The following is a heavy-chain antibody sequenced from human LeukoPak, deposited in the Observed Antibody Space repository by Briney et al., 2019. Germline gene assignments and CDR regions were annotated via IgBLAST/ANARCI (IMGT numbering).Heavy chain of an antibody. CDR3: ARDGGSLWPRSPLYYFDY. Sequence: ASVKVSCKASGYTFTSYGISWVRQAPGQGLEWMGWISAYNGNTNYAQKLQGRVTTTTDTSTSTAYMELRSLRSDDTAVYYCARDGGSLWPRSPLYYFDYWGQGTLVTVSS. CDR1: GYTFTSYG. D-gene: IGHD3-10*01. CDR2: ISAYNGNT. J-gene: IGHJ4*02. V-gene: IGHV1-18*01.